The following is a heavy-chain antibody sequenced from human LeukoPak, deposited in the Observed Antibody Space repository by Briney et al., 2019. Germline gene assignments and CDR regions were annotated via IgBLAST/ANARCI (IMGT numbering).Heavy chain of an antibody. CDR2: ISGSGAST. CDR3: AKDYSGNYPFYFDY. J-gene: IGHJ4*02. CDR1: GFTFSSYA. V-gene: IGHV3-23*01. Sequence: GGSLRLSCAASGFTFSSYAMSWVRQAPGKGLEWVSAISGSGASTYYADSVKGRFAISRDNSKNTLYLQMNSLRAEDTAVYYCAKDYSGNYPFYFDYWGQGTLVTVSS. D-gene: IGHD1-26*01.